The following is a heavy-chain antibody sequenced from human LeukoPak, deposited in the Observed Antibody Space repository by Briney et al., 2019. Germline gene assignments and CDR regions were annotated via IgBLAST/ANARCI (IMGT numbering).Heavy chain of an antibody. J-gene: IGHJ4*02. V-gene: IGHV3-30-3*01. CDR3: ARNWGTF. D-gene: IGHD7-27*01. CDR2: ISHDGNRE. CDR1: GFTFSSYN. Sequence: ETSLRLSCTTSGFTFSSYNMAWIRQAPGKGLEWVTLISHDGNRETYADSVKGRFTISRDNSKNTLYLQMNSLRLDDTAVYYCARNWGTFWGQGTLVTVSS.